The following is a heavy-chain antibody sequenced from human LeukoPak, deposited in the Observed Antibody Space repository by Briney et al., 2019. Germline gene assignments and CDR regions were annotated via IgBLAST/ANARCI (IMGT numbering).Heavy chain of an antibody. J-gene: IGHJ5*02. CDR2: IIPIFGTT. V-gene: IGHV1-69*05. D-gene: IGHD2-2*01. CDR3: AKTYCSSTSCYSAWFDP. CDR1: GDSFGSYS. Sequence: SVKVSCKSSGDSFGSYSFSWVRQAPGQGLEWMGVIIPIFGTTKYAQKFQGRVTISTDESTSTAYMELSSLRSEDTAVYYCAKTYCSSTSCYSAWFDPWGQGTLVTVSS.